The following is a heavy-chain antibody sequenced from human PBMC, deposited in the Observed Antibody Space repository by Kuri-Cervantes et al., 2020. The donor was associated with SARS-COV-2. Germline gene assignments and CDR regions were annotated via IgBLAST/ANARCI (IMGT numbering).Heavy chain of an antibody. CDR2: IYHSGST. Sequence: SETLSLTCAVSGYSISSGYYWGWIRQPPGKGLEWIGSIYHSGSTYYNPSLKSRVAISVDTSKNQFSLKLTSVTAADTAVYYCARDDRITMIRDWGQGTLVTVSS. V-gene: IGHV4-38-2*01. J-gene: IGHJ1*01. D-gene: IGHD3-10*01. CDR3: ARDDRITMIRD. CDR1: GYSISSGYY.